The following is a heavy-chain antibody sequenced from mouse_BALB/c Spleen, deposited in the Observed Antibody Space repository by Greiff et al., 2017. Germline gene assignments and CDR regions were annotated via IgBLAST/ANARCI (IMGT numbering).Heavy chain of an antibody. CDR1: GFTFSSYY. CDR2: INSNGGST. V-gene: IGHV5-6-2*01. J-gene: IGHJ1*01. Sequence: EVNVVESGGGLVKLGGSLKLSCAASGFTFSSYYMSWVRQTPEKRLELVAAINSNGGSTYYPDTVKGRFTISRDNAKNTLYLQMSSLKSEDTALYYCARHEGGWYFDVWGAGTTVTVSS. CDR3: ARHEGGWYFDV.